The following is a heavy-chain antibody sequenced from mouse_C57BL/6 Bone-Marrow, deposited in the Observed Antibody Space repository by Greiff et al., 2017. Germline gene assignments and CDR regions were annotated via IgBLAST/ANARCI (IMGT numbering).Heavy chain of an antibody. CDR2: ISSGSSTI. V-gene: IGHV5-17*01. Sequence: EVKLVESGGGLVKPGGSLKLSCAASGFTFSDYGMHWVRQAPEKGLEWVAYISSGSSTIYYAATVKGRFTIARDKAKNTLFLQMTSLRSEETAMYYCASTYYYGSSLDYWGQGTTLTVSS. CDR1: GFTFSDYG. D-gene: IGHD1-1*01. J-gene: IGHJ2*01. CDR3: ASTYYYGSSLDY.